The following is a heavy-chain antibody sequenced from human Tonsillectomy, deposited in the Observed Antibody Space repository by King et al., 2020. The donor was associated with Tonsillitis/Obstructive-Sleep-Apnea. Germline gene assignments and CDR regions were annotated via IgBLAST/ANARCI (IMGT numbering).Heavy chain of an antibody. CDR1: GFKFSSYA. D-gene: IGHD3-22*01. J-gene: IGHJ1*01. CDR3: AKDCGSMIAVVSCVFDD. Sequence: EVQLVESGGGMVQPGGSLRLSCAASGFKFSSYALTWVRQAPGKGLEWVSSISVNGDFTYYADSVRGRFTISRDNSKDTLYLQMNSLRADDTAVYYCAKDCGSMIAVVSCVFDDWGQATLVPVST. V-gene: IGHV3-23*04. CDR2: ISVNGDFT.